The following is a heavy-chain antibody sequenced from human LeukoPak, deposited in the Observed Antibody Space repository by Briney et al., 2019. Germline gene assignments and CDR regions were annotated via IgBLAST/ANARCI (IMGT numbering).Heavy chain of an antibody. J-gene: IGHJ4*02. CDR2: ISGSSSYI. CDR1: GFTFSSYS. CDR3: ARVVTGRSSWYYFDY. Sequence: GGSLRLSCAASGFTFSSYSMIWVRQAPGKGLEWVSSISGSSSYIYYADSVKGRFTISRDNAKSSLYLQMDSLRAEDTAVYYCARVVTGRSSWYYFDYWGQGTLVTVSS. V-gene: IGHV3-21*01. D-gene: IGHD6-13*01.